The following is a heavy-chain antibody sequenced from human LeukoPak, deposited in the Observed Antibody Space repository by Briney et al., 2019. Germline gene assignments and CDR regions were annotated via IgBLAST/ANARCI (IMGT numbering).Heavy chain of an antibody. CDR2: ISSNGGST. D-gene: IGHD3-10*01. CDR3: VKGRITMVRGVFDY. CDR1: GFTFSSYA. Sequence: GGSLRLSCAASGFTFSSYAMHWVRQAPGKGLEYVSAISSNGGSTYYADSVKGRFTVSRDKSKNTLYLQMSSLRAEDTAVYYCVKGRITMVRGVFDYWGQGTLVTVSS. J-gene: IGHJ4*02. V-gene: IGHV3-64D*09.